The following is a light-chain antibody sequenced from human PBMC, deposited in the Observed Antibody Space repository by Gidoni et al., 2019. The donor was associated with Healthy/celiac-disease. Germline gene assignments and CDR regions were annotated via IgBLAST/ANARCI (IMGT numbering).Light chain of an antibody. CDR1: SSYVGGYNY. CDR3: SSYAGSNNLV. V-gene: IGLV2-8*01. CDR2: EVS. Sequence: QSALTQPPSASGSPGQSVTISCTGTSSYVGGYNYVSWYQQQPGKAPKLMIYEVSKRPSGVPDRFSGSKSGNTASLTVSGLQAEDEADYYCSSYAGSNNLVFGGGTKLTVL. J-gene: IGLJ2*01.